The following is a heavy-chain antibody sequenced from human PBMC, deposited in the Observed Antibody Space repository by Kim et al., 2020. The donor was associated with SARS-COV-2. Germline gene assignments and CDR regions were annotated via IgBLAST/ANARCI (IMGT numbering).Heavy chain of an antibody. D-gene: IGHD7-27*01. CDR1: GFTFTTYN. J-gene: IGHJ4*02. CDR2: ISVTDAI. V-gene: IGHV3-48*02. CDR3: ARDWNWGIDV. Sequence: GGSLRLSCAASGFTFTTYNMNWVRQAPGKGLEWISNISVTDAIYYADSVKGRFTISRDYAKNSLDLQMNSLRDEDTDVYYCARDWNWGIDVWGQGTLVTVSS.